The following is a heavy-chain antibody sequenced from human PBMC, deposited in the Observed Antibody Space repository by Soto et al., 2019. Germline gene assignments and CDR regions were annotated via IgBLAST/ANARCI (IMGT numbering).Heavy chain of an antibody. D-gene: IGHD6-13*01. CDR1: GYTFTSYG. CDR3: ARDNGSWYPYYYGMDV. CDR2: ISAYNGNT. Sequence: VASVKVSCKASGYTFTSYGISWVRQAPGQGLEWMGWISAYNGNTNYAQKLQGRVTMTTDTSTSTAYMELRSLGSDDTAVYYCARDNGSWYPYYYGMDVWGQGTTVTVSS. V-gene: IGHV1-18*04. J-gene: IGHJ6*02.